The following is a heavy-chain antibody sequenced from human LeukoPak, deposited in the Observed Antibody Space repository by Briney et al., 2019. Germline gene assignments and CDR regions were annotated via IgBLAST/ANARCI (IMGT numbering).Heavy chain of an antibody. V-gene: IGHV4-59*01. CDR3: AREGCSSTSCPPTYYYYYGMDV. J-gene: IGHJ6*04. Sequence: SETLSLTCTVSGGSICSYYWSWIRQPPGKGLEWIGYIYYSGSTKYNASLTSRGTISVDTSTNQFSLKLSSVTAADTAVYYCAREGCSSTSCPPTYYYYYGMDVWGKGTTVTVSS. D-gene: IGHD2-2*01. CDR2: IYYSGST. CDR1: GGSICSYY.